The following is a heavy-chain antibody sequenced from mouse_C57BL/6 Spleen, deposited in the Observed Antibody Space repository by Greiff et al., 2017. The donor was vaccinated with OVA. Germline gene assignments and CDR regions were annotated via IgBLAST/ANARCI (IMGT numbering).Heavy chain of an antibody. J-gene: IGHJ4*01. CDR1: GFTFSDYG. CDR2: ISSGSSTI. CDR3: ARRLTGEAMDY. V-gene: IGHV5-17*01. Sequence: EVKLMESGGGLVKPGGSLKLSCAASGFTFSDYGMHWVRQAPEKGLEWVAYISSGSSTIYYADTVKGRFTISRDNAKNTLFLQMTSLRSEDTAMYYCARRLTGEAMDYWGQGTSVTVSS. D-gene: IGHD4-1*01.